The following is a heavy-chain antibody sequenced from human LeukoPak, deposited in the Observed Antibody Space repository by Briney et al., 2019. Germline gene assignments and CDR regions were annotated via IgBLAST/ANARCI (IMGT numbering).Heavy chain of an antibody. Sequence: SVKVSCKASGFTFTSSAMQWVRQARGQRLEWIGWIVVGSGNTNYAQKFQERVTITRDMSTSTAYMELSSLRSEDTAVYYCAAEERSGGSYSASWGQGTLVTVSS. CDR1: GFTFTSSA. J-gene: IGHJ5*02. CDR2: IVVGSGNT. V-gene: IGHV1-58*02. D-gene: IGHD1-26*01. CDR3: AAEERSGGSYSAS.